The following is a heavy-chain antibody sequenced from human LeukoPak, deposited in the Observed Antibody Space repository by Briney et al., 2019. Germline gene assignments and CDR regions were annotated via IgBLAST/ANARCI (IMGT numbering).Heavy chain of an antibody. J-gene: IGHJ4*02. CDR3: ARVDIIDYGDTGYFDY. V-gene: IGHV4-59*01. Sequence: SETLSLTCSVSGGXIRTNYCSWIRQPPGKGLECIGYINYSGSTKYNPSLKSRVTISLDTSKNQFSLRLSSVTAADTAVYYCARVDIIDYGDTGYFDYWGQGTLVTVSS. CDR2: INYSGST. CDR1: GGXIRTNY. D-gene: IGHD4-17*01.